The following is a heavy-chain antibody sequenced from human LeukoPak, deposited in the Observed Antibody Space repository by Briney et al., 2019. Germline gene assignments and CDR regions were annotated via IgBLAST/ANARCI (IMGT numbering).Heavy chain of an antibody. CDR2: INPNSGGT. V-gene: IGHV1-2*02. CDR1: GYTFTGYY. CDR3: ARDNGDVYPGLEPGY. D-gene: IGHD4-17*01. J-gene: IGHJ4*02. Sequence: ASVKVSCKASGYTFTGYYMHWVRQAPGQGLEWMGWINPNSGGTNYAQKFQGRVTMTRDTSISTAYMDLSRLRSDDTAVYYCARDNGDVYPGLEPGYWGQGTLVTVSS.